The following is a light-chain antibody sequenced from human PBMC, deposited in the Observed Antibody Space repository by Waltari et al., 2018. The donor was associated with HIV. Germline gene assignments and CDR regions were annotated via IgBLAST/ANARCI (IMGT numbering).Light chain of an antibody. J-gene: IGKJ2*01. CDR1: QTISSNY. V-gene: IGKV3-20*01. CDR3: QQYASSVSYT. CDR2: GAS. Sequence: PGERATLSCRVSQTISSNYLAWYQQKPGQAPRLLIYGASSRATGIPDRFSGSGSGTDFTLTITKLEPEDCAVYYCQQYASSVSYTFGQGTKLEIK.